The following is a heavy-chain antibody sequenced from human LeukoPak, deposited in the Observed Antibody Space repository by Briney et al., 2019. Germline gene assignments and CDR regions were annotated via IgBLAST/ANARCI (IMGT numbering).Heavy chain of an antibody. CDR1: GGSFSGYY. Sequence: SETLSLTCAVYGGSFSGYYWSWIRQPPGKGLEWIGEINHSGSTNYNPSLKSRVTISVDTSKNQFSLKLSSVTAADTAAYYCARGSIAAADGGPRTDYWGQGTLVTVSS. CDR2: INHSGST. V-gene: IGHV4-34*01. J-gene: IGHJ4*02. CDR3: ARGSIAAADGGPRTDY. D-gene: IGHD6-13*01.